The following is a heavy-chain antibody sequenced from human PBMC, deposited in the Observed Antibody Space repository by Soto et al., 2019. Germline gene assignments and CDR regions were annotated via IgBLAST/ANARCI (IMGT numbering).Heavy chain of an antibody. CDR3: AKFHNSGSGTYYFDY. V-gene: IGHV3-23*01. J-gene: IGHJ4*02. CDR2: ISGSGGST. D-gene: IGHD3-10*01. CDR1: GFTFSSYA. Sequence: GGSLRLSCAASGFTFSSYAMSWVRQAPGKGLEWVSAISGSGGSTYYADSVKGRFTISRDNSKNTLYLQMNSLRAEDTAVYYCAKFHNSGSGTYYFDYCGQGPMLTIYS.